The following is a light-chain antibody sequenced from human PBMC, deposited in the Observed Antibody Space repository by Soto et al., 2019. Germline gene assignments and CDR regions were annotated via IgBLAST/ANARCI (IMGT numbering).Light chain of an antibody. J-gene: IGLJ1*01. Sequence: QSPLTQPASVSLSPGPSLTISCTGTSIDIAPYNYVSWYQQHPGKAPKLIIYEVSYRPSGISNRFSGSKSGNTASLTISGLQAEDEADYYCSSYTSSTNYVFGTGTKVTVL. CDR3: SSYTSSTNYV. CDR2: EVS. V-gene: IGLV2-14*01. CDR1: SIDIAPYNY.